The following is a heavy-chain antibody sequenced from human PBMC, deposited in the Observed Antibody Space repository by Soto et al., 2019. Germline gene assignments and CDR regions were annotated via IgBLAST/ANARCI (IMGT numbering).Heavy chain of an antibody. D-gene: IGHD7-27*01. CDR1: NDSISTYY. J-gene: IGHJ4*02. CDR3: ARPGRDWGALHY. Sequence: QVQLQESGPGLVKPSETLSLTCTVSNDSISTYYWTWIRQPPGKGLEWIGFIYYSGSTNYNPSLQSRVTISVDTSKNQFSLKMNSVTAADMAVYYCARPGRDWGALHYWGQGTLVTVSS. V-gene: IGHV4-59*08. CDR2: IYYSGST.